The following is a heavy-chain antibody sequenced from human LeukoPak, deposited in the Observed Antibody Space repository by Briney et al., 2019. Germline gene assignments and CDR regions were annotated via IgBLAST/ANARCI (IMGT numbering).Heavy chain of an antibody. V-gene: IGHV3-21*01. D-gene: IGHD3-10*01. CDR1: GFTFSSYS. CDR2: ISSSSSYI. Sequence: GGSLRLSCAAPGFTFSSYSMSWVRQAPGKGLEWVSSISSSSSYIYYADSVKGRFTISRDNAKNSLYLQMNSLRAEDTAVYYCARDSGSGSWPTYYFDYWGQGTLVTVSS. J-gene: IGHJ4*02. CDR3: ARDSGSGSWPTYYFDY.